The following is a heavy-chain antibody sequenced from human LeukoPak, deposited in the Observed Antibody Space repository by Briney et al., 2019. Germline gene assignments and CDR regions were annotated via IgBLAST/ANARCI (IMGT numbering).Heavy chain of an antibody. D-gene: IGHD1-26*01. CDR2: INRDGSSA. CDR3: ARGDSGSYHPDR. CDR1: GFTFGSFW. Sequence: GGSLRLSCAASGFTFGSFWMHWVRQAPGKGLVWVSRINRDGSSATYADSVMGRLTISRDNAKSTLYLEINSLRAEDTAVYYCARGDSGSYHPDRWGQGALVTVSS. V-gene: IGHV3-74*01. J-gene: IGHJ4*02.